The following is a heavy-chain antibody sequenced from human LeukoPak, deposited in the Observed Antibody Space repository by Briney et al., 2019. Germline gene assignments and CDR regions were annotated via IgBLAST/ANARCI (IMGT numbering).Heavy chain of an antibody. J-gene: IGHJ4*02. D-gene: IGHD6-13*01. CDR1: GYTFTGYY. V-gene: IGHV1-2*02. CDR2: INPNSGGT. CDR3: ARTGYSSTYRFTGDY. Sequence: ASVKVSCKASGYTFTGYYMYWVRQPPGQGLEWMGWINPNSGGTNYAQKFQGRVTMTRDTSISTAYMELSRLRSDDTAVYYCARTGYSSTYRFTGDYWGQGTLVTVSS.